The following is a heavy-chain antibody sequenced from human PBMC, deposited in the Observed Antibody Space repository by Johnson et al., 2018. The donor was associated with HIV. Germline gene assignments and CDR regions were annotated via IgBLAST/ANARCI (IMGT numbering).Heavy chain of an antibody. D-gene: IGHD3-3*01. Sequence: VQLVESGGDVVQPGKSLRLFCAASGFTFSSYAMHWVRQAPGKGLEWVAVVSNDGNNKYYTDSVKGRFTISRDNSRNTLNLQMNNLRAEDTGVYYCARDTDDFWSGEGAFDIWGQGTMVTVSS. V-gene: IGHV3-30*03. CDR3: ARDTDDFWSGEGAFDI. J-gene: IGHJ3*02. CDR2: VSNDGNNK. CDR1: GFTFSSYA.